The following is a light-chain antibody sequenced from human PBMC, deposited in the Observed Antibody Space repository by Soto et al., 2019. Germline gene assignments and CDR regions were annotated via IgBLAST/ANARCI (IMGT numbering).Light chain of an antibody. J-gene: IGKJ5*01. V-gene: IGKV4-1*01. CDR3: QQYYSAPIT. Sequence: DIVMTQSPDSLAVSLGERATINCKSSQSVLYSSNNKNFLAWYQQKPGQPPNLLIYWASTRESVVPDRFSGSGSGTDFPLTISSLQAEDVAVYYCQQYYSAPITFGQGTRLEIK. CDR1: QSVLYSSNNKNF. CDR2: WAS.